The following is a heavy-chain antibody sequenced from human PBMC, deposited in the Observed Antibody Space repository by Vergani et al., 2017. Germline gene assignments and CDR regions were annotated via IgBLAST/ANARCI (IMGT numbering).Heavy chain of an antibody. V-gene: IGHV1-69*01. D-gene: IGHD1-14*01. CDR2: IIPIFGTA. CDR1: GGTFSSYA. J-gene: IGHJ6*03. Sequence: QVQLVQSGAEVKKPGSSVKVSCKASGGTFSSYAISWVRQAPGQGLEWMGGIIPIFGTANYAQKFQGRVTITADASTSTAYMELSSLRSEDTAVYYCARDNRPSPYIMLYYYYYMDVWGKGTTVTVSS. CDR3: ARDNRPSPYIMLYYYYYMDV.